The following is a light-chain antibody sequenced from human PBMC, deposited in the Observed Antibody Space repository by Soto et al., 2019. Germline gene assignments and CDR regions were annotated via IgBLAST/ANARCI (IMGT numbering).Light chain of an antibody. CDR2: YAS. Sequence: DIQMTQSPSTLSASVGDTVTVTCRASQSVSGWLAWYQQKPGEAPKLLIYYASALPRGFPSRFSGSGSGTKFPLTIASLHPDDFATYSCQQYETFSGTFGPGTTVDIK. J-gene: IGKJ1*01. CDR1: QSVSGW. CDR3: QQYETFSGT. V-gene: IGKV1-5*01.